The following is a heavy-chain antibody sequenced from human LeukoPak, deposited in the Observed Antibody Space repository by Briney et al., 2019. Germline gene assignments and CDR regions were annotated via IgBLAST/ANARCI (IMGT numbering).Heavy chain of an antibody. CDR1: GGSFSGDY. Sequence: SETLSLTRAVYGGSFSGDYWSSIHQPPGNGLEWIGEIELSGSTNYNPSLNSRVTIEVDTSKSQFCLKMSSVTAADTAEYSSARGQPSCFVGSCLSLLGDYWGQGTLVTVSS. J-gene: IGHJ4*02. V-gene: IGHV4-34*01. CDR2: IELSGST. CDR3: ARGQPSCFVGSCLSLLGDY. D-gene: IGHD2-15*01.